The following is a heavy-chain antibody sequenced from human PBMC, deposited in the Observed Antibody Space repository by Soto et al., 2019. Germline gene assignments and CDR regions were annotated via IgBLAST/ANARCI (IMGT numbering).Heavy chain of an antibody. CDR1: GGSISSSSYY. J-gene: IGHJ6*02. V-gene: IGHV4-39*01. D-gene: IGHD3-10*01. CDR3: ARQYYYGSGSYPLLYYYYYYGMDV. Sequence: SETLSLTCTVSGGSISSSSYYWGWIRQPPGKGLEWIGSIHYSGSTYYYPSLKSRVTISVDTSKNQFSLKLSSVTAADTAVYYCARQYYYGSGSYPLLYYYYYYGMDVWGQGTTVTVSS. CDR2: IHYSGST.